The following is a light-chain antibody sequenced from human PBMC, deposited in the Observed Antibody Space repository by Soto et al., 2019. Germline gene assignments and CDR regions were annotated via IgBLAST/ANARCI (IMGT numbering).Light chain of an antibody. CDR3: QQYNNWPGT. CDR1: QSVSSK. J-gene: IGKJ1*01. V-gene: IGKV3-15*01. Sequence: EIVLTQSPGTLSVSPGERATLSCRASQSVSSKLAWYQQKPGQAPRLLFYGASTGATVITARFSGSGSETELTLSISSLQSEDFAVYYCQQYNNWPGTFGQGTKVEIK. CDR2: GAS.